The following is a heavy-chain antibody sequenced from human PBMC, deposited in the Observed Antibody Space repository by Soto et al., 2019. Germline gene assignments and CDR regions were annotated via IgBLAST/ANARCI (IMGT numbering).Heavy chain of an antibody. D-gene: IGHD4-17*01. J-gene: IGHJ4*02. Sequence: QVQLVESGGGVVQPGRSLRLSCAASGFTFSNYGMHWVRQAPGKGLEWVAVISYHGSDKYYEDSVKGRFTNSRDNTKNTLYLQTDNLRAEDTAVYYCAMDHFTTAVTTVGYWGQGTLVTVSS. CDR2: ISYHGSDK. CDR1: GFTFSNYG. CDR3: AMDHFTTAVTTVGY. V-gene: IGHV3-30*03.